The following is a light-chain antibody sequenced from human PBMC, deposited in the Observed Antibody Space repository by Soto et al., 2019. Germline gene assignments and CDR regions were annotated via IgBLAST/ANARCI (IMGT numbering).Light chain of an antibody. J-gene: IGKJ1*01. CDR3: QQRYDWPWT. V-gene: IGKV3-11*01. CDR1: QSVSVY. CDR2: DAS. Sequence: VLTQSPATLPLSPGERATLSCRATQSVSVYLAWYQQKPGQAPRLLISDASDRAAGVRVRFSGSGSGTDFTLTISSLETKDFAVYYYQQRYDWPWTFGKGNKVVTK.